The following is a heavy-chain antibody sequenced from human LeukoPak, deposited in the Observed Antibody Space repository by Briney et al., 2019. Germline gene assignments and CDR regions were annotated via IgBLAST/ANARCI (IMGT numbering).Heavy chain of an antibody. CDR2: INTDGTTT. Sequence: GGSLRLSCAASGFTSSNYWMHWVRQAPGEGLVWVSRINTDGTTTSYADSVKGRFTISRDNAKNTVYLQMNSLRAEDTAVYYCAKSGVSGRDGYNHPDYWGQGTLVTVSS. CDR3: AKSGVSGRDGYNHPDY. J-gene: IGHJ4*02. D-gene: IGHD5-24*01. CDR1: GFTSSNYW. V-gene: IGHV3-74*01.